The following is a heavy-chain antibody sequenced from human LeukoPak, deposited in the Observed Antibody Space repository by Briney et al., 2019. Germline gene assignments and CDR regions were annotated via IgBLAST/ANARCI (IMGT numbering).Heavy chain of an antibody. V-gene: IGHV4-31*03. Sequence: PSETLSLTCTVSGGSISSDDHYWSWIRQHPGKGLEWIGYISYSGNTNYNPSLKSRLTISVDTSKNQFSLKLSSVTAADTAVYFCATSKGYDASHFWGQGTLVPVSS. D-gene: IGHD5-12*01. CDR3: ATSKGYDASHF. J-gene: IGHJ3*01. CDR2: ISYSGNT. CDR1: GGSISSDDHY.